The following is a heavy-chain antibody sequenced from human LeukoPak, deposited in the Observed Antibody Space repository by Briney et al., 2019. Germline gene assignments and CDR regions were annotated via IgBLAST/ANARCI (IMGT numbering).Heavy chain of an antibody. CDR1: GGSISSSSYY. V-gene: IGHV4-39*07. Sequence: SETLSLTCTVSGGSISSSSYYWGWIRQPPGKGLEWIGSIYYSGSTYYNPSLKSRVTISVDTSKNQFFLKLSSVTAADTAVYYCARAGDIVVVPAAMGAFDIWGQGTMVTVSS. D-gene: IGHD2-2*01. CDR2: IYYSGST. J-gene: IGHJ3*02. CDR3: ARAGDIVVVPAAMGAFDI.